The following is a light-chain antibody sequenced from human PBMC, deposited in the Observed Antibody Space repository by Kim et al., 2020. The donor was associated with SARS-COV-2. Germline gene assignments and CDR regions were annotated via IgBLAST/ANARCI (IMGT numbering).Light chain of an antibody. CDR1: QGINRI. CDR2: GAS. Sequence: APVGDGFTKPCRASQGINRILTWYRQKPGKVPKLLIYGASTLQSGFPSRFSGSGSGPDFTLPISTLKPEDVATYYGKKYNSAPWTFGQGPR. V-gene: IGKV1-27*01. J-gene: IGKJ1*01. CDR3: KKYNSAPWT.